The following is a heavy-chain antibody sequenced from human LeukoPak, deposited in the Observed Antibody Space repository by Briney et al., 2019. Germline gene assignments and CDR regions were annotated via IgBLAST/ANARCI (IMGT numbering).Heavy chain of an antibody. CDR1: GFTFSNYA. CDR2: IRHDGNEI. Sequence: GGSLRLSCEASGFTFSNYAMHWVRQAPGKGLEWVAFIRHDGNEIYYADSMKGRFTISRDNSRDTLYFQMNSLIYEDTAVYYCAKTGFQWGEYFYYMDVWGKGTTVTVSS. CDR3: AKTGFQWGEYFYYMDV. J-gene: IGHJ6*03. D-gene: IGHD1-14*01. V-gene: IGHV3-30*02.